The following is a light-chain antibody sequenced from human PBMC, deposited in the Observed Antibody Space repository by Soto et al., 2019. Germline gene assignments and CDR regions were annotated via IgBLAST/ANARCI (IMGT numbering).Light chain of an antibody. Sequence: IVLTQSPATLSLSPGERATLSCTASQHVTTTYIAWYQQKFGQAPRLLIYGASTRATGTPDRFTGGGFGTDFTLTISRVEPEDFAGYYCQQYDSSFTFGGGTKVEMK. CDR3: QQYDSSFT. CDR2: GAS. J-gene: IGKJ4*01. V-gene: IGKV3-20*01. CDR1: QHVTTTY.